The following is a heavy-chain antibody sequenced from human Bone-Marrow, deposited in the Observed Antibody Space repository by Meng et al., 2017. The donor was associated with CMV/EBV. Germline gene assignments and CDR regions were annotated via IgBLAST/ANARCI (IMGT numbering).Heavy chain of an antibody. CDR2: IRNRANRHAT. V-gene: IGHV3-73*01. Sequence: GGSLRLSCSASGFTFSDAGLHWVRQASGRGLEWIGRIRNRANRHATAYVASVKGRFTISRDDSRNTMYLHMNSLKTDDTAVYYCSRGDSNGPLYWGPGTLVTVSS. CDR1: GFTFSDAG. CDR3: SRGDSNGPLY. D-gene: IGHD3-22*01. J-gene: IGHJ4*02.